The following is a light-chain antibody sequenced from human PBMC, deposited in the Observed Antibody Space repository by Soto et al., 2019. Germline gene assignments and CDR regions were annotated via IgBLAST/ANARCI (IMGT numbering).Light chain of an antibody. V-gene: IGKV3-11*01. CDR2: TTS. J-gene: IGKJ3*01. CDR3: HQGNNWPLFT. Sequence: ELVLTQSPATLSLSPGERATLSCRASQSVSKSLAWYQQKPGQAPRLLIYTTSNRATGIPARFSGRGSRTDCTLTIRSLEPDDCAIYYCHQGNNWPLFTFGPGTKVHIK. CDR1: QSVSKS.